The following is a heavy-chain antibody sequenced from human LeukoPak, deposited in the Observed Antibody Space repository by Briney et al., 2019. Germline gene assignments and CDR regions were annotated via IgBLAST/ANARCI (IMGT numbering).Heavy chain of an antibody. CDR1: GYSINSAHY. J-gene: IGHJ4*02. Sequence: PSETLSLTCAVSGYSINSAHYWGWIRRPPGKGLEWIGNISQSGIASYNPSLKSRVTISVDTSKNQFSLNMRSVTAADTAVYFCARHYDSSAYWYYFDYWGQGTLVTVSS. CDR3: ARHYDSSAYWYYFDY. CDR2: ISQSGIA. V-gene: IGHV4-38-2*01. D-gene: IGHD3-22*01.